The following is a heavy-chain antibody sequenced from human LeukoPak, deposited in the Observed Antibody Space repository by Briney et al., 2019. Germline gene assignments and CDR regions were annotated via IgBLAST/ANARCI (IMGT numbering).Heavy chain of an antibody. CDR2: INHSGST. CDR3: ARVKPSIAIFGVVTPNWFDP. J-gene: IGHJ5*02. V-gene: IGHV4-34*01. D-gene: IGHD3-3*01. Sequence: SEALSLTCAVYGGSFSGYYWSWIRQPPGKGLEWIAEINHSGSTNYNPSLKSRVTISVDTSKNQFSLKLSSVTAADTAVYYCARVKPSIAIFGVVTPNWFDPWGQGTLVTVSS. CDR1: GGSFSGYY.